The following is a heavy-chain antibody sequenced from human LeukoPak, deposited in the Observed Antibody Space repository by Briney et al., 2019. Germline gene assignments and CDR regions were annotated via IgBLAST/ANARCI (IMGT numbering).Heavy chain of an antibody. D-gene: IGHD3-10*01. CDR2: IKNDGSDK. V-gene: IGHV3-7*01. CDR1: GFTFSSYW. Sequence: GGSLRLSCTASGFTFSSYWMSWVRQAPGKGLEWVANIKNDGSDKCYVDSVKGRFTISRDNAKNSLYLQMNSLRADDTAVYHCARDLTIHYYGSGKSTTNWGQGTLVTVSS. J-gene: IGHJ4*02. CDR3: ARDLTIHYYGSGKSTTN.